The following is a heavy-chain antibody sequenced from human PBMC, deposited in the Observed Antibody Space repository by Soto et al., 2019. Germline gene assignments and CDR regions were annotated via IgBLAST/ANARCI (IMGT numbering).Heavy chain of an antibody. CDR1: GGTFSSYA. D-gene: IGHD3-22*01. J-gene: IGHJ4*02. CDR2: IIPIFGTA. CDR3: ARGAMNYYDSSGYYYADY. Sequence: GASVKVSCKASGGTFSSYAISWVRQAPGQGLEWMGGIIPIFGTANYAQKLQGRVTITADESTSTAYMELSSLRSEDTAVYYCARGAMNYYDSSGYYYADYWGQGTLVTVSS. V-gene: IGHV1-69*13.